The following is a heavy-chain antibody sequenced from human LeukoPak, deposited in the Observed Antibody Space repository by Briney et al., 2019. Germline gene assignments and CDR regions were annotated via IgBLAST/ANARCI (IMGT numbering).Heavy chain of an antibody. CDR3: ARANFLYCSSTTCLFDY. Sequence: GASVKVSCKASGYTFTDYYLHWVRQAPRQGFEWMGWINPNSGDTNFAQKFQGRVTMTRDTSISTAHMEMSRLRSDDTAVYYCARANFLYCSSTTCLFDYWGQGTLVTVSS. CDR2: INPNSGDT. V-gene: IGHV1-2*02. J-gene: IGHJ4*02. CDR1: GYTFTDYY. D-gene: IGHD2-2*01.